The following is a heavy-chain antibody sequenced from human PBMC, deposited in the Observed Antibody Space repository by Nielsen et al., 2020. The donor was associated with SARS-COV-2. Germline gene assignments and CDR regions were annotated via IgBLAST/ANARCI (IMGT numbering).Heavy chain of an antibody. CDR1: GGTSNTYA. CDR2: MSAADGRT. D-gene: IGHD6-13*01. V-gene: IGHV1-3*01. J-gene: IGHJ6*04. CDR3: ARDTGNWYMDV. Sequence: ASVKVSCKASGGTSNTYAITWVRQAPGQRLEWMGWMSAADGRTTYSQKFQGRVTTTRDTSATTVYLELSSLTSEDTAVYYCARDTGNWYMDVWGKGTTVSVSS.